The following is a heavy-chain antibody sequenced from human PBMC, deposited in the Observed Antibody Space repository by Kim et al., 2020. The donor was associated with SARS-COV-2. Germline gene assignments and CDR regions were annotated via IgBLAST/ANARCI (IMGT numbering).Heavy chain of an antibody. J-gene: IGHJ6*02. CDR2: IYPGDSDT. CDR3: ASRSTKQSYYYYGMDV. CDR1: GYSFTSYW. V-gene: IGHV5-51*01. D-gene: IGHD6-19*01. Sequence: GESLKISCKGSGYSFTSYWIGWVRQMPGKGLEWMGIIYPGDSDTRYSPSFQGQVTISADKSISTAYLQWSSLKASDTAMYYCASRSTKQSYYYYGMDVWGQGTTVTVSS.